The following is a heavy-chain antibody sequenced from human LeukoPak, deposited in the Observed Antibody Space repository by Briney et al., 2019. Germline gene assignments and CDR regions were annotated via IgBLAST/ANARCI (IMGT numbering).Heavy chain of an antibody. J-gene: IGHJ4*02. CDR3: AKDRNGWYYFDH. Sequence: GGSLRLSCAASGFSVSSYGFNWVRQAPGRGLEWVSYIRTCGNSTYYADSVRGRFTVSRDNPKTALYQQRNHRRAEDTAVYYWAKDRNGWYYFDHWGQGTLVTVCS. D-gene: IGHD6-19*01. CDR1: GFSVSSYG. CDR2: IRTCGNST. V-gene: IGHV3-48*03.